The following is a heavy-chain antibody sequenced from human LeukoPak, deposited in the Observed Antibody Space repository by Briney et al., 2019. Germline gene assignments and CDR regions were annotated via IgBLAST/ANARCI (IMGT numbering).Heavy chain of an antibody. V-gene: IGHV4-59*08. Sequence: SETLSLTCTVPGGSISSYYWSWIRQPPGKGLEWIGYIYYSGSTNYNPSLKSRVTISVDTSKNQFSLKLSSVTAADTAVYYCARWGIAAAGPSFGYWGQGTLVTVSS. CDR1: GGSISSYY. D-gene: IGHD6-13*01. CDR3: ARWGIAAAGPSFGY. J-gene: IGHJ4*02. CDR2: IYYSGST.